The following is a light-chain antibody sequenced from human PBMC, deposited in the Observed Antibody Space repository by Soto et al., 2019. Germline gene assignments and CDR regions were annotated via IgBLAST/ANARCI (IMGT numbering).Light chain of an antibody. CDR1: QSVSSTY. CDR3: HEYAGSPWT. J-gene: IGKJ1*01. Sequence: EIVLTQSPGTLSLSPGERATLSCRASQSVSSTYLAWYQHKPGQAPRLLIYGASSRATGIPDRFSGSGSGTDLTLTIRRLEPEGFAGYYCHEYAGSPWTFGQGTKVDIK. V-gene: IGKV3-20*01. CDR2: GAS.